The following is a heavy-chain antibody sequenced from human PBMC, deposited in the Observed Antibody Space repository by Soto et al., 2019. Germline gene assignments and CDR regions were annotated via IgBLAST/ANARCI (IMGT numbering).Heavy chain of an antibody. Sequence: PGGSLRLSCVASGFSFSDYWMSWVRQAPGKGPGWVANIKFDGSEKQYVDSVRGRFSISRDNFRNSLFLQMNSLRAGDTAIYYCVKDGGYCSSATCYSPRNHYFDSWGQGTLVTVSS. J-gene: IGHJ4*02. D-gene: IGHD2-2*01. CDR1: GFSFSDYW. CDR2: IKFDGSEK. CDR3: VKDGGYCSSATCYSPRNHYFDS. V-gene: IGHV3-7*03.